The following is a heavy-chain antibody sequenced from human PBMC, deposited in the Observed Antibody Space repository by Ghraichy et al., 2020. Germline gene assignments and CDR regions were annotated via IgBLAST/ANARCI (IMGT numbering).Heavy chain of an antibody. CDR3: ARDSPDYWYFDL. CDR1: GGSLSTYY. V-gene: IGHV4-59*01. CDR2: IYYSGST. Sequence: QTLSLTCTVSGGSLSTYYWSWIRQPPGKGLEWIGYIYYSGSTNYNPSLKSRVTISVDTSMNQFSLKLNSVTAADTAVYFCARDSPDYWYFDLWGRGTLVTVSS. J-gene: IGHJ2*01.